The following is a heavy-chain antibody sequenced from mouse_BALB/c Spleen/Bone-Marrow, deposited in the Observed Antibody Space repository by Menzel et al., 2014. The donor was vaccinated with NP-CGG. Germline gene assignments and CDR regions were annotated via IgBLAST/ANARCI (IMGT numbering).Heavy chain of an antibody. J-gene: IGHJ4*01. CDR2: IYPGGGYT. CDR3: AIHGEAMDY. Sequence: QVQLKQSGAELVRPGTSVKMSCKAAGYTFTNYWVGWVKQRPGHALEWIGDIYPGGGYTNYNEKFKGKATLTAATSSSKAYMQLSSLTSEDSAVYYCAIHGEAMDYWGQGTSVTGSS. CDR1: GYTFTNYW. V-gene: IGHV1-63*02.